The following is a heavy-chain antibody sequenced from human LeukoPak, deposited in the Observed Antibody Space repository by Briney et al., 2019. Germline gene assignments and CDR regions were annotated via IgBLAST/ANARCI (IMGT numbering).Heavy chain of an antibody. CDR3: ASPLGDSSGYYYPRYYGMDV. CDR2: ISAYNGNT. J-gene: IGHJ6*02. Sequence: ASVKVSCKASGYTFTSYGISWVRQAPGQGLEWMGWISAYNGNTNYAQKLQGRVTMTTDKSTSTAYMELSSLRSEDTAVYYCASPLGDSSGYYYPRYYGMDVWGQGTTVTVSS. V-gene: IGHV1-18*01. D-gene: IGHD3-22*01. CDR1: GYTFTSYG.